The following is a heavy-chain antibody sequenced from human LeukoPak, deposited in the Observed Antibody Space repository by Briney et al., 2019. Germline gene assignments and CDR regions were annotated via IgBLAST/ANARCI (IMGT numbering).Heavy chain of an antibody. V-gene: IGHV4-61*08. CDR1: GDSISSGGYY. Sequence: PSQTLSLTCTVSGDSISSGGYYWSWIRQPPGKGLEWIGYIYYSGSTNYNPSLKSRVTISVDTSKNQFSLKVSSVTAADTAVYYCARGLPTSDAFDIWGQGTMVTVSS. J-gene: IGHJ3*02. CDR3: ARGLPTSDAFDI. CDR2: IYYSGST.